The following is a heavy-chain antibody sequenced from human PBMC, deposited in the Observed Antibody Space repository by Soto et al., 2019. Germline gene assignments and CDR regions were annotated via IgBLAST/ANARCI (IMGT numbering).Heavy chain of an antibody. V-gene: IGHV3-30*18. D-gene: IGHD3-9*01. J-gene: IGHJ4*02. CDR2: ISYDGSNK. Sequence: QVQLVESGGGVVQPGRSLRLSCAASGFTFSSYGMHWVRQAPGKGLEWVAVISYDGSNKYYADSVKGRFTISRDNSKNTLYLLMNSLRAEDTAVYYCAKDRYYDILTGPDAYYFDYWGQGTLVTVSS. CDR3: AKDRYYDILTGPDAYYFDY. CDR1: GFTFSSYG.